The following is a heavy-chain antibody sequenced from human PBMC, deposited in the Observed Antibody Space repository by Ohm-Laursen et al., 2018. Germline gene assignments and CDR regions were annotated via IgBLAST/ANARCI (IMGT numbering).Heavy chain of an antibody. V-gene: IGHV3-23*01. CDR2: ISNYDDIT. CDR1: GFTFSSHA. D-gene: IGHD6-13*01. Sequence: GSLRLSCTASGFTFSSHAMTWVRQAPGRGLEWVSTISNYDDITYYADSVKGRFTISRDNAKNALYLQMNNLRDEDTGVYYCAGAVGAALGTNLDYWGQGTLVTVSS. CDR3: AGAVGAALGTNLDY. J-gene: IGHJ4*02.